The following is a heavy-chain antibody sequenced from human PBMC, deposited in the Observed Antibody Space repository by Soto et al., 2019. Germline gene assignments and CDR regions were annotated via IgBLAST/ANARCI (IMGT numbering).Heavy chain of an antibody. Sequence: SVKVSCNSSGSTFRIYAISWVRPAPGQGLEWMGGIIPIFGTANYAQKFQGRVTITADKSTSTAYMELSSLRSEDTAVYSCARVGSGSADAFDIWGQGTMVTVSS. J-gene: IGHJ3*02. CDR1: GSTFRIYA. D-gene: IGHD3-3*01. V-gene: IGHV1-69*06. CDR2: IIPIFGTA. CDR3: ARVGSGSADAFDI.